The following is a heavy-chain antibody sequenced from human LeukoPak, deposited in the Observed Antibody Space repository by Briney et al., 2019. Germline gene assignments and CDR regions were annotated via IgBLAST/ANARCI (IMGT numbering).Heavy chain of an antibody. J-gene: IGHJ5*02. D-gene: IGHD6-13*01. CDR2: ISAYNGNT. CDR3: ARDSGSSWYVDWFDP. V-gene: IGHV1-18*01. Sequence: GASVKVSCKASGYAFTSYGISWVRQAPGQGLEWMGWISAYNGNTNYAQKLQGRVTMTTDTSTSTAYMELRSLRSDDTAVYYYARDSGSSWYVDWFDPWGQGTLVTVSS. CDR1: GYAFTSYG.